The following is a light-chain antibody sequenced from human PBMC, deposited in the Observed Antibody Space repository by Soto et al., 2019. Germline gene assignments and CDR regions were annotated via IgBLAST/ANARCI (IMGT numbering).Light chain of an antibody. Sequence: EIVMTQSPVTLSVSPGERATLSCRASQRVSSNVAWYQQKPGQAPRLLIYGPSTRATGIPARFSGSGSETEFTLTISSLQSEDFAVYYCQQYNNWPPYTFGQGTKVDIK. J-gene: IGKJ2*01. CDR2: GPS. CDR3: QQYNNWPPYT. CDR1: QRVSSN. V-gene: IGKV3-15*01.